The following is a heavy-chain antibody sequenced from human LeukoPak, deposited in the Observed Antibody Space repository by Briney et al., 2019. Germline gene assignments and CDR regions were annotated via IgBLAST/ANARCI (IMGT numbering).Heavy chain of an antibody. CDR3: ARVYGDSPNPFDY. CDR1: GFTFSSYS. D-gene: IGHD4-17*01. J-gene: IGHJ4*02. V-gene: IGHV3-48*01. CDR2: ISSSRNTI. Sequence: GGSLRLSCAASGFTFSSYSMNWVRQAPGKGLEWVSYISSSRNTIYYADSVKGRFTISRDNAKNSLYLQMNSVRAEDTAVYYCARVYGDSPNPFDYWGQGTLVTVSS.